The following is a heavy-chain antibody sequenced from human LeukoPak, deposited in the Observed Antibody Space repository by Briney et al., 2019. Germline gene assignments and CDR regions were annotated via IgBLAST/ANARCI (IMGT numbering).Heavy chain of an antibody. D-gene: IGHD5-12*01. CDR1: GFIFSSYG. CDR3: AKKNSIVATIRPFDY. V-gene: IGHV3-23*01. J-gene: IGHJ4*02. Sequence: PGGSLRLSCVASGFIFSSYGMSWVRQAPGKGLEWVSAISGSGGSTYYADSVKGRFTISRDNSKNTLYLQMNSLRGEDTAVYYCAKKNSIVATIRPFDYWGQGTLVTVSS. CDR2: ISGSGGST.